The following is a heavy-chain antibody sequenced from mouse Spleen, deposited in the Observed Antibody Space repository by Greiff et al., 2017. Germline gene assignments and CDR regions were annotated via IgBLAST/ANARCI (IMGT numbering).Heavy chain of an antibody. CDR2: IWGGGST. V-gene: IGHV2-6*01. CDR1: GFSLTSYG. Sequence: VKVVESGPGLVAPSQSLSITCTVSGFSLTSYGVDWVRQSPGKGLEWLGVIWGGGSTNYNSALKSRLSISKDNSKSQVFLKMNSLQTDDTAMYYCASASGTRAWFAYWGQGTLVTVSA. CDR3: ASASGTRAWFAY. D-gene: IGHD4-1*01. J-gene: IGHJ3*01.